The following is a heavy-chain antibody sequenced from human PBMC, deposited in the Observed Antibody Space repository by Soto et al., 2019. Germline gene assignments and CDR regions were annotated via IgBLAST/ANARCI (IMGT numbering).Heavy chain of an antibody. CDR3: AKELYGSGSWNFDY. CDR2: ISGSGGST. J-gene: IGHJ4*02. V-gene: IGHV3-23*01. CDR1: GFTFSSYA. Sequence: EVQLLESGGGWVQPGGSLRLSCAASGFTFSSYAMSWVRQAPGKGLEWVSVISGSGGSTSYADSVKGRFAISRDNSKNTLYVQMNSLRAEDTAVYDCAKELYGSGSWNFDYWGQGTLVTVSS. D-gene: IGHD3-10*01.